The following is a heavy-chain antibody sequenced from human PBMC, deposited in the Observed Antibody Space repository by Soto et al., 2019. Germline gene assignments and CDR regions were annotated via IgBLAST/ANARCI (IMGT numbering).Heavy chain of an antibody. V-gene: IGHV1-69*01. J-gene: IGHJ6*02. D-gene: IGHD5-18*01. CDR2: IIPIFGTA. CDR3: ARASVYSYGYNYYYYGMDV. CDR1: GGTFSSYA. Sequence: QVPLVQSGAEVKKPGSSVKVSCKASGGTFSSYAISWVRQAPGQGLEWMGGIIPIFGTANYAQKFQGRVTITADESTSTAYMELSSLRSEDTAVYYCARASVYSYGYNYYYYGMDVWGQGTTVTVSS.